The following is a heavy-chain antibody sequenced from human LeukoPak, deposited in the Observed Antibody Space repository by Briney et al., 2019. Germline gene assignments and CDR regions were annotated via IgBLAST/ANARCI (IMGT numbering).Heavy chain of an antibody. CDR2: INPSGGST. V-gene: IGHV1-46*01. CDR3: AMARLGRDAFDI. J-gene: IGHJ3*02. D-gene: IGHD3-10*01. CDR1: GYTFTSYY. Sequence: ASVKVSCKASGYTFTSYYMHWVRQAPGQGLEWMGIINPSGGSTSYAQKFQARVTMTRDTSTSTVYMELSSLRSEDTAVYYCAMARLGRDAFDIWGQGTMVTVSS.